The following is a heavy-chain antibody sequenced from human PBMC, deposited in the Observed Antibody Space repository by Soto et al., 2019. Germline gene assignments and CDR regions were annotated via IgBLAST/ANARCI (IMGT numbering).Heavy chain of an antibody. V-gene: IGHV1-69*01. Sequence: QVQLVQSGAEVKKPGSSVKVSCKASGGTFSSYAISWVRQAPGQGLEWMGGIIPIFGTANYAQKFQXRVSXXXXXXXXXXXXXXXXXXXXXXXVYYCARXFRDYAVWYFDYWGQGTLVTVSS. CDR1: GGTFSSYA. D-gene: IGHD3-10*01. CDR3: ARXFRDYAVWYFDY. CDR2: IIPIFGTA. J-gene: IGHJ4*02.